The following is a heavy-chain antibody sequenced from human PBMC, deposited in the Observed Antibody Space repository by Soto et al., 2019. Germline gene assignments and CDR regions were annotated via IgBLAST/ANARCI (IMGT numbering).Heavy chain of an antibody. D-gene: IGHD3-9*01. J-gene: IGHJ4*02. Sequence: SETLSLTCTVSGGSISRGDYYWSWIRPPPGKGLEWIGYIYYSGSTYYNPSLKSRVTISVDTSKNQFSLKLSSVTAADTAVYYCASLGYFDWLLFDYWGQGTLVTVSS. CDR2: IYYSGST. CDR3: ASLGYFDWLLFDY. V-gene: IGHV4-30-4*01. CDR1: GGSISRGDYY.